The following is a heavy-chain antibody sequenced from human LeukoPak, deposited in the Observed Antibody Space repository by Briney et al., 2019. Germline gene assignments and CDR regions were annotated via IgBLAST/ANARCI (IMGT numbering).Heavy chain of an antibody. D-gene: IGHD3-16*01. CDR1: GVTSNY. Sequence: PGGSLRLSCAASGVTSNYMTWVRQARGEGLGWVSVIYNGGTTYYADSVKGRFTISRDNSKSTLFLYLQMDSLRTDDTAVYYCAGGGEAARSLDYWGQGTLVTVSS. J-gene: IGHJ4*02. CDR2: IYNGGTT. CDR3: AGGGEAARSLDY. V-gene: IGHV3-66*02.